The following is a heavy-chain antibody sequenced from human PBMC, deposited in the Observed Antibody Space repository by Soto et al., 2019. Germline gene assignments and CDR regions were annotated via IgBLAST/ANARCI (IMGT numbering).Heavy chain of an antibody. V-gene: IGHV3-23*01. Sequence: GGSLRLSCAASGFTFSSYAMSWVRQAPGKGLEWVSAISGSGGSTYYADSVKGRFTISRDNSKNTLYLQMNSLRAEDTAVYYCAKAQGYYYGSGSYYSYYYMDVWGKGTTVTVSS. CDR3: AKAQGYYYGSGSYYSYYYMDV. CDR1: GFTFSSYA. J-gene: IGHJ6*03. D-gene: IGHD3-10*01. CDR2: ISGSGGST.